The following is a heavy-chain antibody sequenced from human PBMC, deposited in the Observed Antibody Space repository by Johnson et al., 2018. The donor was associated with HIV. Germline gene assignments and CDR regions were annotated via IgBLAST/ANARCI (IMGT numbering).Heavy chain of an antibody. V-gene: IGHV3-7*05. CDR2: INPEGSEK. D-gene: IGHD3-16*01. J-gene: IGHJ3*02. CDR3: ARDRWGSSMRSDAFDI. Sequence: EQLVESGGGLVQPGGSLRLSCAASGFTFTGYWMNWVRQAPEKGLEWVANINPEGSEKYYVASVKGRFTISRDNAKNSLYLQMNRLRAEDTAVYFCARDRWGSSMRSDAFDIWGQGTMVTVSS. CDR1: GFTFTGYW.